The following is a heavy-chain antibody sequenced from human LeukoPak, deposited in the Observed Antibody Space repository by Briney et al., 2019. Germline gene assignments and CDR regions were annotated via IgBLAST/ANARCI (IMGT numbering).Heavy chain of an antibody. D-gene: IGHD5-18*01. Sequence: GESLKISCKGSGYSFTNYWIGWVRQMPGKGLEWMGIIYPGDSDTRYSPSFQGQVTISADKSISTAYLQWSSLKASDTAMYYCARFPGATQKRGYSYGRLSDYYYYMDVWGKGTTVTVSS. V-gene: IGHV5-51*01. J-gene: IGHJ6*03. CDR2: IYPGDSDT. CDR1: GYSFTNYW. CDR3: ARFPGATQKRGYSYGRLSDYYYYMDV.